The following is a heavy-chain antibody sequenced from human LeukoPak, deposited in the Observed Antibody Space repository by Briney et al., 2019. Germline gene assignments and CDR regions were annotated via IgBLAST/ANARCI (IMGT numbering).Heavy chain of an antibody. V-gene: IGHV4-34*01. D-gene: IGHD3-10*01. CDR1: GGSFSGYY. CDR3: AKSNGYGLVDI. CDR2: INHSGST. Sequence: SETLSLTCAVYGGSFSGYYWSWIRQPPGKGLEWIGEINHSGSTNCNPSLKSRVSTSVDTSRNQFSLKLNSVTAADTAVYYCAKSNGYGLVDIWGQGTMVTVSS. J-gene: IGHJ3*02.